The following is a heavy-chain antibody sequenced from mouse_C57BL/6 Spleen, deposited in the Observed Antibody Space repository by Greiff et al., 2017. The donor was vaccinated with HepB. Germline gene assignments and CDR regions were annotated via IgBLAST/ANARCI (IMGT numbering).Heavy chain of an antibody. Sequence: EVKLQESGTVLARPGASVKMSCKTSGYTFTSYWMHWVKQRPGQGLEWIGAIYPGNSDTSYNQKFKGKAKLTAVTSASTAYMELSSLTNEDSAVYYCTRGGYYYGSSWGDAMDYWGQGTSVTVSS. J-gene: IGHJ4*01. CDR3: TRGGYYYGSSWGDAMDY. V-gene: IGHV1-5*01. CDR1: GYTFTSYW. D-gene: IGHD1-1*01. CDR2: IYPGNSDT.